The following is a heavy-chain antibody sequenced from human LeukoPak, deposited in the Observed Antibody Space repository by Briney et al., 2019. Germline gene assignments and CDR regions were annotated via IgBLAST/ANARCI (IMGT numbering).Heavy chain of an antibody. Sequence: AASLKVSCKASGYTFTNYHINWVRQAPGQGLEWMGWINPNTGDRGYAQKFQGRVSITSDTSISTAYMELGSPRSEDTAVYFCARTTSLTASGYDYWRQGTLVTVSS. V-gene: IGHV1-8*03. D-gene: IGHD4-17*01. CDR2: INPNTGDR. J-gene: IGHJ4*02. CDR1: GYTFTNYH. CDR3: ARTTSLTASGYDY.